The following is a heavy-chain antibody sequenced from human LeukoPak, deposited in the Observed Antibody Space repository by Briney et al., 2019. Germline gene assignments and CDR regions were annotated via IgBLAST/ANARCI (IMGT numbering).Heavy chain of an antibody. CDR2: IRSKANSYAT. D-gene: IGHD3-10*01. V-gene: IGHV3-73*01. CDR1: GFTFSGSA. J-gene: IGHJ4*02. Sequence: GGSLKLSCAASGFTFSGSAMHWVRQASGKGLEWVGRIRSKANSYATAYAASVKGRFTISRDDSKNTAYLQMNSLKTEDTAVYYCTRSPQTRGAPHGGQGTLVTVSS. CDR3: TRSPQTRGAPH.